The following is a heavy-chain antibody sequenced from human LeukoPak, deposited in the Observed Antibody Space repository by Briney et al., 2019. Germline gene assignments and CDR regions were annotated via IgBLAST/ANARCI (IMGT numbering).Heavy chain of an antibody. V-gene: IGHV1-69-2*01. CDR1: GYTFTDYY. CDR2: VDPEDGET. D-gene: IGHD6-6*01. CDR3: ATLAARRSY. J-gene: IGHJ4*02. Sequence: ASVKVSCKXSGYTFTDYYMHWVQQSPGKGLEWMGLVDPEDGETIYAEKFQGRVTITADTSTDTAYMELSSLRSEDTAVYYCATLAARRSYWGQGTLVTVSS.